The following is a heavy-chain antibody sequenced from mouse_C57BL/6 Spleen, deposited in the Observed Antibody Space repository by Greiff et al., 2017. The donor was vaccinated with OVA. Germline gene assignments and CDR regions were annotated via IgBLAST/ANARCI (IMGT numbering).Heavy chain of an antibody. J-gene: IGHJ4*01. D-gene: IGHD2-1*01. CDR2: INPSTGGT. CDR1: GYSFTGYY. CDR3: ARGGGNSYAMDY. Sequence: VQLQQSGPELVKPGASVKISCKASGYSFTGYYMNWVKQSPEKSLEWIGEINPSTGGTTYNQKFKAKATLTVDKSSSTAYMQLKSLTSEDSAVYYCARGGGNSYAMDYWGQGTSVTVSS. V-gene: IGHV1-42*01.